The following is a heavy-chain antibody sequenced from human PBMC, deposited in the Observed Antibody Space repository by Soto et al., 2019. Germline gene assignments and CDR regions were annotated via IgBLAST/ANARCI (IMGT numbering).Heavy chain of an antibody. CDR2: IYYSGTT. CDR1: GGSISSVGYY. V-gene: IGHV4-39*01. Sequence: QLQLQESGPGLVKPSETLSLTCTVSGGSISSVGYYWGWIRQPPGKGLEWIGTIYYSGTTYYKPSLKSRVTTSVDTSKNQFSLKLSSVTAADTAVYYCARRPPTVTTYYFDYWGQGTLVTVSS. J-gene: IGHJ4*02. CDR3: ARRPPTVTTYYFDY. D-gene: IGHD4-17*01.